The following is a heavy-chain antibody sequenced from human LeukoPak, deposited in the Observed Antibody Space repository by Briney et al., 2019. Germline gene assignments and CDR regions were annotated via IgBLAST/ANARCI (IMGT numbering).Heavy chain of an antibody. V-gene: IGHV4-59*01. CDR3: ARTTEAHSWRTRYYDYYMDV. D-gene: IGHD6-13*01. Sequence: SETLSLTCTVSGGSIGSSYWTWIRQPPGKGLEWIGIIYYSGSTNYNPSLKSRVTISVDTSKNQFSLKLSSVTAADTAVYYCARTTEAHSWRTRYYDYYMDVWGKGTTVTVSS. CDR2: IYYSGST. CDR1: GGSIGSSY. J-gene: IGHJ6*03.